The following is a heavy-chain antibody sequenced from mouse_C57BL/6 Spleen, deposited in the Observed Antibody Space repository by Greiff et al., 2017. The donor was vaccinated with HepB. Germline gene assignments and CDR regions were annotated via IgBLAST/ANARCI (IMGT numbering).Heavy chain of an antibody. J-gene: IGHJ2*01. CDR2: IYPGSGST. CDR1: GYTFTSYW. V-gene: IGHV1-55*01. CDR3: ARAPYGSRSFDY. D-gene: IGHD1-1*01. Sequence: VQLQQPGAELVKPGASVKMSCKASGYTFTSYWITWVKQRPGQGLEWIGDIYPGSGSTNYNEKFKSKATLTVDTSSSTAYMQLSSLTSEDSAVYYCARAPYGSRSFDYWGQGTTLTVSS.